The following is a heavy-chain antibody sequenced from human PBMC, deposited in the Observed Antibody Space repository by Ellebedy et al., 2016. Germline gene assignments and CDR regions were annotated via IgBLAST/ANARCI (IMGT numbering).Heavy chain of an antibody. CDR2: VSGSGGDT. D-gene: IGHD6-19*01. CDR3: ARENQWLIKSGYFDY. CDR1: GFTFSNNA. V-gene: IGHV3-23*01. J-gene: IGHJ4*02. Sequence: GGSLRLXXTASGFTFSNNAMAWIRQAPGKGLEWVSGVSGSGGDTLYADSVKGRFIISRDNSNNKIYLQLNSLRAEDTAVYYCARENQWLIKSGYFDYWGQGTPVTVSS.